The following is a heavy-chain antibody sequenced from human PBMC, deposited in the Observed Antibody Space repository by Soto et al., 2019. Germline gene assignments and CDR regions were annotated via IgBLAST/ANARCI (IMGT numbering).Heavy chain of an antibody. V-gene: IGHV4-34*01. CDR1: GGPFSGYY. D-gene: IGHD2-21*02. CDR2: INHSGTI. CDR3: ARADRTLVTSYSLDV. J-gene: IGHJ6*02. Sequence: PSETLSLSRAVYGGPFSGYYGTSIRHPPGKGLEWIGEINHSGTINFNPSLKSRLTISLDTSKKHFSLKLSSVTDADTAAYYCARADRTLVTSYSLDVWGQGTTVT.